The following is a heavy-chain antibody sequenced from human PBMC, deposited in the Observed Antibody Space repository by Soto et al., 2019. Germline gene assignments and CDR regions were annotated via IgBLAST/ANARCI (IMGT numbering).Heavy chain of an antibody. CDR3: TTDLVWFGELEAFDI. CDR2: IKSKTDGGTT. Sequence: GGSLRLSCAASGFTFSNAWMNWVRQAPGKGLEWVGRIKSKTDGGTTDYAAPVKGRFTISRDDSKNTLYLQMNSLKTEDTAVYYCTTDLVWFGELEAFDIWGQGTMVTVSS. V-gene: IGHV3-15*07. CDR1: GFTFSNAW. J-gene: IGHJ3*02. D-gene: IGHD3-10*01.